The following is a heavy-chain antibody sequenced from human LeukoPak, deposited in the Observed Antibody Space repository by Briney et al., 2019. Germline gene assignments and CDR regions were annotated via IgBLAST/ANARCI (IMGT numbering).Heavy chain of an antibody. V-gene: IGHV3-23*01. D-gene: IGHD1-26*01. Sequence: GGSLRLSCAASGFTFSSYAMSWVRQAPGKGLEWVSAISGSGGSTYYADSVKGRFTISRDNSKNTLYLQMNSLRAEDMAVYYCAKLVVGATRPFDYWGQGTLVTVSS. J-gene: IGHJ4*02. CDR1: GFTFSSYA. CDR2: ISGSGGST. CDR3: AKLVVGATRPFDY.